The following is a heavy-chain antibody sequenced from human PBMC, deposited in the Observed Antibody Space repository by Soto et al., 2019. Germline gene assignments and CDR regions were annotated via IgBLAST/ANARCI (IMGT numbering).Heavy chain of an antibody. J-gene: IGHJ4*02. V-gene: IGHV1-18*01. CDR3: SRVTITIFGVVIPHRFDY. CDR1: GLSFTGYG. CDR2: ISGYKGNT. Sequence: ASVKVSCKASGLSFTGYGFTWVRQAPGQGLEWMGWISGYKGNTNYSQKFQGRVTMTTDTSTSTAYMELRSLSSDDAAIYYYSRVTITIFGVVIPHRFDYWGQGTLVTVSS. D-gene: IGHD3-3*01.